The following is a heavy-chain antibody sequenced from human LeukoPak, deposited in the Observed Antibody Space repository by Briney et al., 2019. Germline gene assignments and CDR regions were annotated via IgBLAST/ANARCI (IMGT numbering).Heavy chain of an antibody. D-gene: IGHD3-10*01. CDR1: GDSITGYY. Sequence: SETLSLTCTVSGDSITGYYWVWIRQPPGKGLEWIGSIYHSGTTYSGSTYYNPSLKSRVTISLDTSKNQFSLKLSSVTAADSALYYCARVVQNSGTIDYWGQGTLVTVSS. CDR3: ARVVQNSGTIDY. J-gene: IGHJ4*02. V-gene: IGHV4-38-2*02. CDR2: IYHSGTTYSGST.